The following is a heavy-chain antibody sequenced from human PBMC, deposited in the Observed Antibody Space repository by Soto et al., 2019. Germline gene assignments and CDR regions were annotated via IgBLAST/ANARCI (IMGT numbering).Heavy chain of an antibody. D-gene: IGHD4-17*01. CDR3: ARDTPFYGDYGGMDV. CDR1: GFTFSSYS. V-gene: IGHV3-21*01. Sequence: PEGFLRLSCAASGFTFSSYSMNWVRQAPGKGLEWVSSISSSSSYIYYADSVKGRFTISRDNAKNSLYLQMNSLRAEDTAVYYCARDTPFYGDYGGMDVWGQGTTVTVSS. J-gene: IGHJ6*02. CDR2: ISSSSSYI.